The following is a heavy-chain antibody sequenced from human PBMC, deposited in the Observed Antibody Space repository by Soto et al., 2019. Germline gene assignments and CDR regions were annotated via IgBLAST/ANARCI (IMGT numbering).Heavy chain of an antibody. Sequence: ASVKVSCKAAGYSFTTYSIAWGRQAPGEGLEWLGWINPKSGGTSTAQKFQGWVTMTTDTSISTASMELTRLTSDDTAIYYCARGDSTDCSNGVCSFFYNHDMDVWGQGTTVTVSS. CDR3: ARGDSTDCSNGVCSFFYNHDMDV. CDR1: GYSFTTYS. V-gene: IGHV1-2*04. J-gene: IGHJ6*02. CDR2: INPKSGGT. D-gene: IGHD2-8*01.